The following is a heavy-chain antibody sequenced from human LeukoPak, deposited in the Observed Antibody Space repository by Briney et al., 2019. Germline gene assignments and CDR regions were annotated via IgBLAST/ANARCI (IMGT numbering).Heavy chain of an antibody. CDR2: IHRSGST. J-gene: IGHJ4*02. D-gene: IGHD1-14*01. Sequence: SETLSLTCTVSPDSTTSNFWSWVRQPPGKGLEWIGEIHRSGSTNHNSSLQSRVTISIDRSKNQIALELSSVTAADTAVYYCAREIVGGFNPGAYWGQGTLVTVSS. CDR3: AREIVGGFNPGAY. V-gene: IGHV4-4*02. CDR1: PDSTTSNF.